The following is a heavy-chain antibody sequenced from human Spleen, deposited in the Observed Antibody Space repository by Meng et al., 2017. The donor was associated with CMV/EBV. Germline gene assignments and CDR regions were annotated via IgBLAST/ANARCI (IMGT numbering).Heavy chain of an antibody. V-gene: IGHV3-11*04. Sequence: GESLKISCAASGFSFSDNYMTWIRQAPGKGLEWVSYISSSSTIIYYADSVKGRFTISRDNAKNSLYLQMNSLRAEDTAVYFCARGYHDREFRSWGKGTLVTVSS. CDR3: ARGYHDREFRS. J-gene: IGHJ5*02. CDR2: ISSSSTII. D-gene: IGHD3-22*01. CDR1: GFSFSDNY.